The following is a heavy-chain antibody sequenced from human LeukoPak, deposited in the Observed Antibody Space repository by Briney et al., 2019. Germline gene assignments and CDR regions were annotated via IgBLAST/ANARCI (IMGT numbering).Heavy chain of an antibody. J-gene: IGHJ6*03. D-gene: IGHD6-25*01. CDR2: IYYSGST. CDR1: GGSFSSYY. V-gene: IGHV4-59*01. Sequence: PSETLSLTCAVYGGSFSSYYWSWIRQPPGKGLEWIGYIYYSGSTNYNPSLKSRVTISVDTSKNQFSLKLSSVTAADTAVYYCARGERPGKSPNYYYYYMDVWGKGTTVTVSS. CDR3: ARGERPGKSPNYYYYYMDV.